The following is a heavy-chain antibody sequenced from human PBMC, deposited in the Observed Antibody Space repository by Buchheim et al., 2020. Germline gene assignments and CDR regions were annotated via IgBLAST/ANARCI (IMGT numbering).Heavy chain of an antibody. CDR1: GFTFSSYG. CDR3: ARDGSQLWYYGFDY. J-gene: IGHJ4*02. D-gene: IGHD5-18*01. Sequence: QVQLVESGGGVVQPGTSLRLSCAASGFTFSSYGMHWVRQAPGKGLEWVASIWHDGSKQYYADSVKGRFTISRDNSKNTLLLQMNSLRAEDTAVYYCARDGSQLWYYGFDYGGQGTL. CDR2: IWHDGSKQ. V-gene: IGHV3-33*01.